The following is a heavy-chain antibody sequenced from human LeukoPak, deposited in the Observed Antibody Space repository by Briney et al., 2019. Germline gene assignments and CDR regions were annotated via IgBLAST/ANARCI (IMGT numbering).Heavy chain of an antibody. V-gene: IGHV3-33*06. CDR3: AKELSSASYPYYFDF. CDR1: GFTFSSYG. CDR2: IWYDGSNK. D-gene: IGHD6-19*01. J-gene: IGHJ4*02. Sequence: TGGSLRLSCAASGFTFSSYGMHWVRQAPGKGLEWVAVIWYDGSNKYYADSVKGRFTISRDNSKNTLYLQMSSLSGEDTAIYYCAKELSSASYPYYFDFWGQGTLVTVSS.